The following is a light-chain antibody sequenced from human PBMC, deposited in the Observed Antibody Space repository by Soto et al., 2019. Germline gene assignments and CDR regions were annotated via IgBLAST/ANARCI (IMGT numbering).Light chain of an antibody. CDR2: RAS. CDR1: QTISSSF. CDR3: HQYGSAPLDT. Sequence: EIVLTQSPGTLSLSPGERATLSCRASQTISSSFLAWYQQKPGQAPRLLIYRASRRAPGIPDRCSGSGSWTNVSLTISRLEPEDCAVYYCHQYGSAPLDTFGPGTKVEIK. J-gene: IGKJ3*01. V-gene: IGKV3-20*01.